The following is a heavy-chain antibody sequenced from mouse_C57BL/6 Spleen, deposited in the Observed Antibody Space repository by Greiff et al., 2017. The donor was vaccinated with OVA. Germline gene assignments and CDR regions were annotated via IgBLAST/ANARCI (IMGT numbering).Heavy chain of an antibody. D-gene: IGHD1-1*01. V-gene: IGHV1-59*01. J-gene: IGHJ2*01. CDR1: GYTFTSYW. CDR3: ARRRDYYGSSYDY. Sequence: VQLQQPGAELVRPGTSVKLSCKASGYTFTSYWMHWVKQRPGQGLEWIGVIDPSDSYTNYNQKFKGKATLTVDTSSSTAYMQLSSLTSEDSAVYYCARRRDYYGSSYDYWGQGTTLTVSS. CDR2: IDPSDSYT.